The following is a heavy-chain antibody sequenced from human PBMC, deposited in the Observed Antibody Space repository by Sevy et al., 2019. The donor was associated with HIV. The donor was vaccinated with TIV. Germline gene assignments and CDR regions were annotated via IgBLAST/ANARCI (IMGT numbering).Heavy chain of an antibody. CDR3: TTDHRRDGIVVVPFEY. V-gene: IGHV3-15*01. D-gene: IGHD2-15*01. CDR2: IRGKAVGGTT. Sequence: GGSLRLSCAASGFTFSNAWMSWVRQSPGKGLEWVGRIRGKAVGGTTDYATSVKGKFTLSIDDSRDILYLQLNSLETEDTAVYYCTTDHRRDGIVVVPFEYWGQGTLVTVSS. CDR1: GFTFSNAW. J-gene: IGHJ4*02.